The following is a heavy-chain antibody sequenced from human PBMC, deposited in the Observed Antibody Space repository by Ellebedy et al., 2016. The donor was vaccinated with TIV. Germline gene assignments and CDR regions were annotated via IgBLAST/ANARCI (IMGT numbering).Heavy chain of an antibody. CDR2: ISPYKGDT. D-gene: IGHD6-13*01. J-gene: IGHJ5*02. V-gene: IGHV1-18*04. CDR3: ARAEGYSTSWYQNWFDP. Sequence: AASVKVSCKASGYPFTSYGVSWVRQAPGQGLEWMGWISPYKGDTNYAQELQGRVTMTTDTSTSTVYMELRSLRSDDTAVYYCARAEGYSTSWYQNWFDPWGQGTLVTVSS. CDR1: GYPFTSYG.